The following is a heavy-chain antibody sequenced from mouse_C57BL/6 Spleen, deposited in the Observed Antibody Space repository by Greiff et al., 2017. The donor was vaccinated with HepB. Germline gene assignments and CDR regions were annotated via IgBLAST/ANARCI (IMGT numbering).Heavy chain of an antibody. CDR1: GYTFTDYE. Sequence: QVQLQQSGAELVRPGASVTLSCKASGYTFTDYEMHWVKQTPVHGLEWIGAIDPETGGTAYNQKFKGKAILTADKSSSTAYMELRSLTSEDSAVYYCTSHYGNYGYYAMDYWGQGTSVTVSS. V-gene: IGHV1-15*01. J-gene: IGHJ4*01. D-gene: IGHD2-1*01. CDR2: IDPETGGT. CDR3: TSHYGNYGYYAMDY.